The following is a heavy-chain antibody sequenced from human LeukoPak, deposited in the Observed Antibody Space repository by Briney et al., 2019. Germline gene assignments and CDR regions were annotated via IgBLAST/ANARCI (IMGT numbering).Heavy chain of an antibody. Sequence: SETLSLTCAVYGGSFSGYYWNWIRQPPGKGLEWIGYIYYSGSPNYNPSLKSRVTISVDTSKNQFSLKLSSVTAADTAVYFCAGGSTMIRGAADYWGQGTLVTVSS. CDR2: IYYSGSP. D-gene: IGHD3-10*01. CDR1: GGSFSGYY. CDR3: AGGSTMIRGAADY. V-gene: IGHV4-59*01. J-gene: IGHJ4*02.